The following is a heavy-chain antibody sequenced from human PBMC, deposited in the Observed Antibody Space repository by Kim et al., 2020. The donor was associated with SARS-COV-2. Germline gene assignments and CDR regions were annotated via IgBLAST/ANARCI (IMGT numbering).Heavy chain of an antibody. Sequence: ASVKVSCKASGHTLSDFGIHWMRQAPGQRLEWMGWINAGNGYKKYSEKFQDRLTISGDTSATTAYMELSSLKSDDTAVYFCARGWQWTFEYWGQGTLVTVSS. CDR2: INAGNGYK. D-gene: IGHD6-19*01. V-gene: IGHV1-3*01. CDR3: ARGWQWTFEY. J-gene: IGHJ4*02. CDR1: GHTLSDFG.